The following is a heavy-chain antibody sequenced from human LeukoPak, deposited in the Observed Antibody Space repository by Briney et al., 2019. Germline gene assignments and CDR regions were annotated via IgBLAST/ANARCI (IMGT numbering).Heavy chain of an antibody. CDR1: GYTFTDYH. V-gene: IGHV1-2*02. CDR2: INPNSGDT. CDR3: ARFGAPQWSGAPLGINAFDM. D-gene: IGHD3-10*01. J-gene: IGHJ3*02. Sequence: ASVKVSCKAFGYTFTDYHMHWVRQAPGQGLEWMGWINPNSGDTNYAQKFQGRVTMTRDTTISTAYMELSRLRSDDTAVYYCARFGAPQWSGAPLGINAFDMWGQGTMVTVSS.